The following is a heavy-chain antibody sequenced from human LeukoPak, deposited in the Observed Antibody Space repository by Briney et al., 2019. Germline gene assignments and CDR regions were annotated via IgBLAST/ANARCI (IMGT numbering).Heavy chain of an antibody. J-gene: IGHJ6*02. CDR1: GFTFSSYA. Sequence: PGGSLRLSCAASGFTFSSYAMHWVRQAPGKGLEWVAVISYDGSNKYYADSVKGRFTISRDNSKNTLYLQMNSLRAEDTAVYYCASIDPNVGVWGQGTTVTVSS. CDR3: ASIDPNVGV. V-gene: IGHV3-30*04. D-gene: IGHD2-8*01. CDR2: ISYDGSNK.